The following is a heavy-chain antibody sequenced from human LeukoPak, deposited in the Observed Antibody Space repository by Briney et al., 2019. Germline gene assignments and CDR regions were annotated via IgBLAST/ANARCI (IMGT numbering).Heavy chain of an antibody. CDR2: ISGNGVGT. V-gene: IGHV3-23*01. J-gene: IGHJ4*02. CDR1: GFTFSSFA. D-gene: IGHD2-2*01. CDR3: AKRGSTSYHFDS. Sequence: GGSLRLSCSASGFTFSSFAMRWVRQAPGKGLEWVSSISGNGVGTYYADSVKGRFTISRDNSKNSLNLQMNSLRVEDTAVYYCAKRGSTSYHFDSWGQGTLITVSS.